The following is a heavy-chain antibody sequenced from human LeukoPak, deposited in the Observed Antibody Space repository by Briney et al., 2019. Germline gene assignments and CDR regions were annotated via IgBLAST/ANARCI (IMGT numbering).Heavy chain of an antibody. CDR3: AKRGMVVAEFDY. CDR2: ISGGST. J-gene: IGHJ4*02. D-gene: IGHD2-15*01. Sequence: GGSLRLSCAASGFTVSSNEMSWVRQAPGKGLEWVSSISGGSTYYADSRKGRFTISRDNSKNTLHLQMNSLRAEDTAVYYCAKRGMVVAEFDYWGQGTLVTVSS. CDR1: GFTVSSNE. V-gene: IGHV3-38-3*01.